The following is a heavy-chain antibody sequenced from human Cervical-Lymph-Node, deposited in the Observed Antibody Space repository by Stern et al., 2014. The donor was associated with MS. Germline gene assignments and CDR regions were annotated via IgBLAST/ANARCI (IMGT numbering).Heavy chain of an antibody. CDR1: GYSFTRNW. D-gene: IGHD4-23*01. J-gene: IGHJ3*01. CDR2: IYPGDSDT. V-gene: IGHV5-51*03. CDR3: AKTMVVTSNAFDV. Sequence: VQLMQSGAEVKKPGESLKISCKGSGYSFTRNWIGWVRQMPGKGLEWMGIIYPGDSDTTYSPSLQSPVTISAAQSITTSYLQWSSLKASDTAMYYCAKTMVVTSNAFDVWGQGTVVTVSS.